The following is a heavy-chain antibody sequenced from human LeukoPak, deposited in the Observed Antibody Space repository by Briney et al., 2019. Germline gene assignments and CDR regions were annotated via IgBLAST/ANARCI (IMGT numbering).Heavy chain of an antibody. CDR2: IYYSGST. D-gene: IGHD3-22*01. V-gene: IGHV4-61*01. CDR3: ARSYDRILFDI. Sequence: SETLSLTCAVSGYSISSGYYWGWIRQPPGKGLEWIGYIYYSGSTNYNPSLKSRVTISVDTSKNQFSLKLSSVTAADTAVYYCARSYDRILFDIWGQGTMVTVSS. CDR1: GYSISSGYY. J-gene: IGHJ3*02.